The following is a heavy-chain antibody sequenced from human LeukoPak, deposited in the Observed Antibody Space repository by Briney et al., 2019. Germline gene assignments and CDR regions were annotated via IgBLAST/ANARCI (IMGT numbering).Heavy chain of an antibody. D-gene: IGHD1-1*01. V-gene: IGHV4-59*04. J-gene: IGHJ4*02. Sequence: SETLSLTCTVSGGSISSYYWSWIRQPPGKGLEWIGYIYHSGSTYYNPSLKSRVTISVDRSKNQFSLKLSSVTAADTAVYYCATETGYWGQGTLVTVSS. CDR2: IYHSGST. CDR3: ATETGY. CDR1: GGSISSYY.